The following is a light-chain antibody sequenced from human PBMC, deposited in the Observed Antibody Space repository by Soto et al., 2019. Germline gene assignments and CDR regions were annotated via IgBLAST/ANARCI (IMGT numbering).Light chain of an antibody. J-gene: IGLJ1*01. CDR2: GNN. CDR1: SSNIGAGFD. V-gene: IGLV1-40*01. Sequence: QSALTQSPSVSGAPGQRVSISCTGTSSNIGAGFDVHWYQQLPATAPKLLIYGNNNRPSGVPDRFSGSKSGTSASLAITGLHAEDEADYCCQFYDSSQSAGSVFGTGTKLTV. CDR3: QFYDSSQSAGSV.